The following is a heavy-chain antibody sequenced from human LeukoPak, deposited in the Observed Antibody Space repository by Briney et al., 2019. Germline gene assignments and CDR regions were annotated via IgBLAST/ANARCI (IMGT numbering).Heavy chain of an antibody. D-gene: IGHD4-17*01. J-gene: IGHJ1*01. V-gene: IGHV1-18*01. CDR1: GYTFINHG. Sequence: ASVKVSCNTSGYTFINHGISWVRQAPGRGLEWVGWISTYNGATQYPEKLRGRVTMTTDTSTNTVYMELRSLRSDDTAIYYCARGGDYGDFYFQHWGQGTLVTVSS. CDR3: ARGGDYGDFYFQH. CDR2: ISTYNGAT.